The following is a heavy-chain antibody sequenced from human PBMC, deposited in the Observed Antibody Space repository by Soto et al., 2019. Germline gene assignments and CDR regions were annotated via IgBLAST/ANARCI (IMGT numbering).Heavy chain of an antibody. D-gene: IGHD6-19*01. V-gene: IGHV3-30*18. CDR2: ISYDGSNK. CDR1: GFTFSSYG. Sequence: QVQLVESGGGVVQPGRSLRLSCAASGFTFSSYGMHWVRQAPGKGLEWVAVISYDGSNKYYADSVKGRFTISRDNSKNTLYLQMNSLRAEDTAVYYCAKDVIRLVAVAGYYYYYGMDVWGQGTTVTVSS. CDR3: AKDVIRLVAVAGYYYYYGMDV. J-gene: IGHJ6*02.